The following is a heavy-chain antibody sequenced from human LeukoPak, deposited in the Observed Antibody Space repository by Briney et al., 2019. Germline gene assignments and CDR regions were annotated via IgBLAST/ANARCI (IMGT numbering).Heavy chain of an antibody. CDR2: IYYSGST. Sequence: KPSETLSLTCTVSGGSISSYYWSWIRQPPGKGLEWIGYIYYSGSTNYNPSLKSRVTISVDTSKNQFSLKLSSVTAADTAVYYCARRNTMVRGVIILFGPRTKGSNWFDPWGQGTLVTVSS. V-gene: IGHV4-59*12. CDR3: ARRNTMVRGVIILFGPRTKGSNWFDP. J-gene: IGHJ5*02. CDR1: GGSISSYY. D-gene: IGHD3-10*01.